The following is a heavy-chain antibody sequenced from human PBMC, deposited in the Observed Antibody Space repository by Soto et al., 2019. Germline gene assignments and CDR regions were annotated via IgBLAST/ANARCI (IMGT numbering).Heavy chain of an antibody. J-gene: IGHJ4*02. Sequence: GGSLRLSCEASGFTFTSDSMTWVRQAPGKGLEWVSSISSHGRDIFYADSVKGRFTISRDNAKDSLHLQMNSLTGEDSAVYYCARGAALAGKLDLWGQGTLVTVS. CDR2: ISSHGRDI. V-gene: IGHV3-21*06. D-gene: IGHD6-19*01. CDR3: ARGAALAGKLDL. CDR1: GFTFTSDS.